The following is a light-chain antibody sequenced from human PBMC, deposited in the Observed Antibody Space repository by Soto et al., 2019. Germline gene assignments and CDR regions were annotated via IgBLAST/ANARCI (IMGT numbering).Light chain of an antibody. CDR1: QYIGGY. CDR2: DAA. V-gene: IGKV3-11*01. J-gene: IGKJ4*01. Sequence: IVLTQSPATLSLSPGERATLSCRASQYIGGYLSWYQLRPGQGPRLLIFDAASRVTGIPDRVSGTGSGTDFTRTVRRLEPEAFALYYCQQRASWALTFGGGTPVQSK. CDR3: QQRASWALT.